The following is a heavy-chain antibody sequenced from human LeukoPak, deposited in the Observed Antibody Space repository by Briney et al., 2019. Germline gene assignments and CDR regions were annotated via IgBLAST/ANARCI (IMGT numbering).Heavy chain of an antibody. CDR1: GYTFTGYY. Sequence: GASVKVSCKASGYTFTGYYMRWVRQAPGQGLEWMGRINPNSGGTNYAQKFQGRVTMTRDTSISTAYMELSRLRSDDTAVYYCAREEEYYDYVWGSYRSGFDYWGQGTLVTVSS. J-gene: IGHJ4*02. V-gene: IGHV1-2*06. CDR3: AREEEYYDYVWGSYRSGFDY. CDR2: INPNSGGT. D-gene: IGHD3-16*02.